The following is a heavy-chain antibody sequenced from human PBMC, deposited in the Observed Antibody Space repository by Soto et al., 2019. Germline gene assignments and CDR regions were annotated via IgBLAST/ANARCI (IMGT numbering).Heavy chain of an antibody. D-gene: IGHD3-22*01. CDR1: GFTFSSYG. J-gene: IGHJ6*02. V-gene: IGHV3-33*01. CDR3: AREGGAGLNDSSGYYYSYYYYGMDV. CDR2: IWYDGSNK. Sequence: GGSLRLSCAASGFTFSSYGMHWVRQTPGKGLEWVAVIWYDGSNKYYADSVKGRFTISRDNSKNTLYLQMNSLRAEDTAVYYCAREGGAGLNDSSGYYYSYYYYGMDVWGQGTTVTVSS.